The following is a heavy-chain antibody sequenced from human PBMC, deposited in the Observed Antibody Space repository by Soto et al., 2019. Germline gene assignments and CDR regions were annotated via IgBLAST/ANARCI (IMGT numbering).Heavy chain of an antibody. V-gene: IGHV1-3*01. CDR3: ARVVPAAYEYFDY. J-gene: IGHJ4*02. D-gene: IGHD2-2*01. CDR2: INAGNGNT. Sequence: GPSVKVSCKASGYTLNSYAMHWVRQAPGQRLEWMGWINAGNGNTKYSQKFQGRVTITRDTSASTAYMELSSLRSEDTAVYYCARVVPAAYEYFDYWGQGTQVTVSS. CDR1: GYTLNSYA.